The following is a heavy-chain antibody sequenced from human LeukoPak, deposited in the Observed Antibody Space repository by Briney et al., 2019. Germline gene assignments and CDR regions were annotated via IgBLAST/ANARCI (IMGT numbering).Heavy chain of an antibody. CDR1: GGSISSGSYY. D-gene: IGHD6-19*01. J-gene: IGHJ4*02. CDR3: ARDPGSGWYGVDY. Sequence: PSETLSLTCTVSGGSISSGSYYWSWIRQPAGKGLEWIGRIYTSGSTNYNPSLKSRVTISVDTSKNQFSLKLSSVTAADTAVYYCARDPGSGWYGVDYWGRGTLVTVSS. V-gene: IGHV4-61*02. CDR2: IYTSGST.